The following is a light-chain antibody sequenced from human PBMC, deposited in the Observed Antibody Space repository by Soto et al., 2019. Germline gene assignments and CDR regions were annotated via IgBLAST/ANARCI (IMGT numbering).Light chain of an antibody. CDR2: RAS. CDR3: QQYHSYQWT. V-gene: IGKV1-5*03. J-gene: IGKJ1*01. CDR1: QRISTW. Sequence: DIQMTQSPSTLSASVGDSVTITCRASQRISTWLAWYQQTPGTAPKLLIYRASNLEGGVSSRYSGSGSGTEFRRTISSQQSDDFATYYCQQYHSYQWTFGHATKVEIK.